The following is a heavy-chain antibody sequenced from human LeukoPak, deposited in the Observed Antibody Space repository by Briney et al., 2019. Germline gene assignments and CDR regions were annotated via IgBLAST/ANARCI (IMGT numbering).Heavy chain of an antibody. CDR2: IYYGGST. CDR3: ARRADIVATKWVAHYYYYMDV. CDR1: GGSISSSSYY. D-gene: IGHD5-12*01. J-gene: IGHJ6*03. Sequence: PSETLSLTCTVSGGSISSSSYYWGWIRQPPGKGLEWIGSIYYGGSTYYNPSLKSRVTISVDTSKNQFSLKLSSVTAADTAVYYCARRADIVATKWVAHYYYYMDVWGKGTTVTVSS. V-gene: IGHV4-39*01.